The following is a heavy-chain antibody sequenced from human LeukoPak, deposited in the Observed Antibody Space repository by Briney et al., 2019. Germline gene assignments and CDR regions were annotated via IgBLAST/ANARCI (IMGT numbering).Heavy chain of an antibody. V-gene: IGHV1-46*01. Sequence: PGASVKVSCKASGYTFTSYYVHWVRQAPGQGLEWMGIINSSGGSSSYAQKFQGRVTMTRDTSTSTVYMELSSLRSEDTAVYYRARDPDSGSYPGYYFDYWGQGTLVTVSS. CDR3: ARDPDSGSYPGYYFDY. D-gene: IGHD1-26*01. CDR2: INSSGGSS. CDR1: GYTFTSYY. J-gene: IGHJ4*02.